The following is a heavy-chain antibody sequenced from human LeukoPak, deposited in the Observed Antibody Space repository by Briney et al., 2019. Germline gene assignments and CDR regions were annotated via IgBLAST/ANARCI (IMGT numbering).Heavy chain of an antibody. D-gene: IGHD2-8*02. CDR3: ARVGVWNWFDP. CDR2: IYYSGST. Sequence: SETLSLTCTVSGGSISSYYWSWIRQPPGKGLEWIGYIYYSGSTNYNPSLKSRVTISVDTSKNQFSLKLSSVTAADTAVCYCARVGVWNWFDPWGQGTLVTVSS. J-gene: IGHJ5*02. V-gene: IGHV4-59*01. CDR1: GGSISSYY.